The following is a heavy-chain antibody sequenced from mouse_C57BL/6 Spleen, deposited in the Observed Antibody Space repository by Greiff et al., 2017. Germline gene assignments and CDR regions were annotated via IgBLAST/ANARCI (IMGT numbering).Heavy chain of an antibody. CDR2: ISYDGSN. V-gene: IGHV3-6*01. Sequence: EVQLQQSGPGLVKPSQSLSLTCSVTGYSITSGYYWNWIRQFPGNKLEWMGYISYDGSNNYNPSLKNRISITRDTSKNQFFLKLNSVTTEDTATYYCATYDYGGYWGQGTTLTVSS. CDR3: ATYDYGGY. J-gene: IGHJ2*01. CDR1: GYSITSGYY. D-gene: IGHD2-4*01.